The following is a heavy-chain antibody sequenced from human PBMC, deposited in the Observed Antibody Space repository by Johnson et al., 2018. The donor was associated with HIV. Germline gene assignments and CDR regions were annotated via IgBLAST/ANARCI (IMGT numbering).Heavy chain of an antibody. CDR3: AKAKWGAAFDL. CDR2: ISYDGSDK. V-gene: IGHV3-30*04. CDR1: GFTFSSYA. J-gene: IGHJ3*01. D-gene: IGHD1-26*01. Sequence: QVQLVESGGGLVQPGRSLRLSCAASGFTFSSYAMHWVRQAPGKGLEWVAVISYDGSDKYYADSVKGRFTISRDNSKNTLYLQMNSRRADDTAVYYCAKAKWGAAFDLWGQGTMVTVSS.